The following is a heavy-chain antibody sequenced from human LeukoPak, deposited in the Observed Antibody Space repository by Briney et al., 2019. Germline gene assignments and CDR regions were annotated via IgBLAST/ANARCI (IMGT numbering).Heavy chain of an antibody. D-gene: IGHD2-2*03. J-gene: IGHJ5*02. CDR3: ARDNIGYCSSTSCYCPHNWFDP. Sequence: ASVKVSCKASGYTFTGYYMHWARQAPGQGLEWMGWINPNSGGTNYAQKFQGRVTMTRDTSISTAYMELSRLRSDDTAVYYCARDNIGYCSSTSCYCPHNWFDPWGQGTLVTVSS. V-gene: IGHV1-2*02. CDR1: GYTFTGYY. CDR2: INPNSGGT.